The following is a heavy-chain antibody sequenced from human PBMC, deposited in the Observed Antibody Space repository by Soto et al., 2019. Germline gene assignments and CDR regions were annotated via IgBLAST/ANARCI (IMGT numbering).Heavy chain of an antibody. Sequence: GESLKISCKGSGYSFTSYWIGWVRQMPGKGLEWMGIIYPGDSDTRYSPSFQGQVTISADKSISTAYLQWSSLKTEDTAVYYCTSPTYGDLWYFDYWGQGTLVTVSS. V-gene: IGHV5-51*01. D-gene: IGHD4-17*01. CDR3: TSPTYGDLWYFDY. J-gene: IGHJ4*02. CDR2: IYPGDSDT. CDR1: GYSFTSYW.